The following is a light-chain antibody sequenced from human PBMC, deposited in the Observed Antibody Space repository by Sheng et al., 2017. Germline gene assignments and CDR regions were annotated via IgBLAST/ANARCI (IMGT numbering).Light chain of an antibody. CDR3: CSYAGTYTLV. Sequence: QSALTQPRSVSGSPGQSVTISCTGASSDVGGYDYVSWYQHYPGKAPKLMIYDVSKRPSGVPDRFSGSKSGNTASLTISGLQAEDEADYYCCSYAGTYTLVFGGGTKLTVL. CDR1: SSDVGGYDY. CDR2: DVS. J-gene: IGLJ3*02. V-gene: IGLV2-11*01.